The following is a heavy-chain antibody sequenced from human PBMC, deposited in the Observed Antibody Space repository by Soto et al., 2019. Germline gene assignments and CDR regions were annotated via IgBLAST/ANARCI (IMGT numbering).Heavy chain of an antibody. Sequence: SVKVSCKASGGTFSSYAISWVRQAPGQGLEWMGGIIPIFGTANYAQKFQGRVTITADKSTSTAYMGLSSLRSEDTAVYYCARSYGDYAWLFDPWGQGTLVTVSS. D-gene: IGHD4-17*01. CDR2: IIPIFGTA. CDR3: ARSYGDYAWLFDP. V-gene: IGHV1-69*06. CDR1: GGTFSSYA. J-gene: IGHJ5*02.